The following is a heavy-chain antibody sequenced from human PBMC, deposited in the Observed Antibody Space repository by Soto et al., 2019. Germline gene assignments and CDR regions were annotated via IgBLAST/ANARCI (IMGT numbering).Heavy chain of an antibody. V-gene: IGHV3-23*01. D-gene: IGHD3-10*01. Sequence: EVHLLESGGGLAQPGGSLRLSCAASGFPFRNYAMTWVGRAPGKGLEWVSIITGLSDNIHYADSVTGRFTISRDNSRNTLNLLMKSLRVEDTAIYFCAKGASGSRYSPLDVWGKGTTVIVSS. CDR3: AKGASGSRYSPLDV. CDR1: GFPFRNYA. J-gene: IGHJ6*04. CDR2: ITGLSDNI.